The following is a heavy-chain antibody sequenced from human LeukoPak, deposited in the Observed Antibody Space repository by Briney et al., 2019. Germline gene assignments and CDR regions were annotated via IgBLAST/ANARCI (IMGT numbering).Heavy chain of an antibody. CDR2: IIPIFGTA. D-gene: IGHD2-2*01. CDR1: GGTFSSYA. Sequence: SVKVSCKASGGTFSSYAISWVRQAPAQGLEWMGGIIPIFGTANYAQKFQGRVTITADESTSTAYMELSSLRSEDTAVYYCARDPVCSSTSCHSWFDPWGQGTLVTVSS. V-gene: IGHV1-69*01. J-gene: IGHJ5*02. CDR3: ARDPVCSSTSCHSWFDP.